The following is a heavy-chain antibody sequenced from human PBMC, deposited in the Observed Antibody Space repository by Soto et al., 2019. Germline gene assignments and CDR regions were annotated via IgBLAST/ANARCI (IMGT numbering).Heavy chain of an antibody. J-gene: IGHJ4*02. CDR3: TTHPWGGYSFDD. V-gene: IGHV1-3*01. D-gene: IGHD5-18*01. CDR2: INAANGDT. Sequence: QVQLVQSGTEVKMPGASVRLSCKASGYTFTRNAIHWVRQAPGQRLEWMGWINAANGDTRYSQKLQGRVTIIRDTSATTAYMELSRLTYEDTAVYYCTTHPWGGYSFDDRGQGTLVTVSS. CDR1: GYTFTRNA.